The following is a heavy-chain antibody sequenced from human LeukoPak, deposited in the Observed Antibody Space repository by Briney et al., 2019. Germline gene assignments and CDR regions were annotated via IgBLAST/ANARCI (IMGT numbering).Heavy chain of an antibody. V-gene: IGHV3-13*01. Sequence: GGSLRLSCAASGFTFSSYDMHWVRQATGKGLEWVSAIGTAGDTYYPGSAKGRFTISRENAKNSLYLQMNSLRAEDTAVYYCAREGASDAFDIWGQGTMVTVSS. CDR1: GFTFSSYD. J-gene: IGHJ3*02. CDR2: IGTAGDT. CDR3: AREGASDAFDI.